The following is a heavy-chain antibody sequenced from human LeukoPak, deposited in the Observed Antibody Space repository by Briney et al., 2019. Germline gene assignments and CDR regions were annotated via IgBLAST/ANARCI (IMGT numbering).Heavy chain of an antibody. V-gene: IGHV4-39*02. J-gene: IGHJ5*02. Sequence: SETLSLTCTVSAASFISSSHHWGWIRQSPGKGLEWIGTVYYGRTTYYNPSLDGRVTISLDTSANHFSLQLNSVTPEDTAVYCARRLTQYDCFDPWGQGILVTVSS. CDR2: VYYGRTT. CDR3: ARRLTQYDCFDP. D-gene: IGHD2-2*01. CDR1: AASFISSSHH.